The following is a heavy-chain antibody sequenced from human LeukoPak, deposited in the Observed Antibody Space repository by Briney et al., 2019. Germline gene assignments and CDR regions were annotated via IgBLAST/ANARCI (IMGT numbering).Heavy chain of an antibody. V-gene: IGHV1-2*02. J-gene: IGHJ3*02. CDR2: INPNSGGT. D-gene: IGHD2-15*01. CDR1: GYTFTGYY. Sequence: ASVKVSCKASGYTFTGYYMHWVRQAPGQGLEWMGWINPNSGGTNYAQKFQGRVTMTRDTSISTAYMEMSSLRSEDTAVYYCGRVSCGGNCYSLIGTFDIWGQGTMATVSS. CDR3: GRVSCGGNCYSLIGTFDI.